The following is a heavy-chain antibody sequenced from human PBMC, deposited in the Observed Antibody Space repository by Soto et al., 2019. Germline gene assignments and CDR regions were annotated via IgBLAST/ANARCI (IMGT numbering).Heavy chain of an antibody. V-gene: IGHV3-21*01. J-gene: IGHJ4*02. CDR3: ARSSWLQQHDY. D-gene: IGHD5-12*01. CDR2: ITSGNSEA. Sequence: GGALRVSCAASGFTFSSFDMNWVRQAPGKGLEWVSCITSGNSEAYYADSVKGRFTISRDNANNSLYLQMSSLRAEDTAIYYCARSSWLQQHDYWGQGTLVTVSS. CDR1: GFTFSSFD.